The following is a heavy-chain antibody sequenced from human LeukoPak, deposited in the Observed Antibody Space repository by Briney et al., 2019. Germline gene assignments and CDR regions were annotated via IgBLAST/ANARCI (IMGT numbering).Heavy chain of an antibody. Sequence: PSETLSLTCIVSGYSIRSGYYWGWIRQPPGKGLEWIGSIYHSGSTYHNPSLKSRVTISVDTSKNQFSLKLSSVTAADTAVYYCAIISGSYGLDAFDLWGQGTMVTVSS. CDR3: AIISGSYGLDAFDL. CDR2: IYHSGST. V-gene: IGHV4-38-2*02. D-gene: IGHD1-26*01. J-gene: IGHJ3*01. CDR1: GYSIRSGYY.